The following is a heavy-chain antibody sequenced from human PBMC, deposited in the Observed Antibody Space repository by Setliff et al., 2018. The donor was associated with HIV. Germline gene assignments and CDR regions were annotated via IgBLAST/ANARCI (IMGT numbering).Heavy chain of an antibody. CDR2: IIPISGTA. CDR1: GGTFSNYG. Sequence: RASVKVSCKASGGTFSNYGMSWVRQAPGQGLEWMGGIIPISGTAKYAQKFQGRVKITTDESTSTAYMELSGLRSEDTAVYYCARDFGGDCSSMSCPGFFDPWGQGTLVTVSS. J-gene: IGHJ5*02. D-gene: IGHD2-2*01. V-gene: IGHV1-69*05. CDR3: ARDFGGDCSSMSCPGFFDP.